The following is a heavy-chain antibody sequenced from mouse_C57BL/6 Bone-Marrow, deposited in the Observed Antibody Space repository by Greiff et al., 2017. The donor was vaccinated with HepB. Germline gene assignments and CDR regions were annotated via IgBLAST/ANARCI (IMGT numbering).Heavy chain of an antibody. Sequence: QVHVKQSGPELVKPGASVKISCKASGYAFSSSWMNWVKQRPGKGLEWIGRIYPGDGDTNYNGKFKGKATLTADKSSSTAYMQLSSLTSEDSAVYFCARPGSYWYFDVWGTGTTVTVSS. D-gene: IGHD2-2*01. CDR1: GYAFSSSW. CDR2: IYPGDGDT. V-gene: IGHV1-82*01. CDR3: ARPGSYWYFDV. J-gene: IGHJ1*03.